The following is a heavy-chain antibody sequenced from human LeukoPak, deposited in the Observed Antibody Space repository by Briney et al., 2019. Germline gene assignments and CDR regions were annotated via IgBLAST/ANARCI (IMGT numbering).Heavy chain of an antibody. D-gene: IGHD6-19*01. V-gene: IGHV1-2*04. Sequence: ASVKVSCKASGYTFTDYYMHWVRQAPGQGLEWMGWINPNSGGTNYAQKFQGWVTMTRDTSISTAYMELSRLRSDDTAVYYCATSQYSSGWFDYWGQGTLVTVSS. J-gene: IGHJ5*01. CDR1: GYTFTDYY. CDR2: INPNSGGT. CDR3: ATSQYSSGWFDY.